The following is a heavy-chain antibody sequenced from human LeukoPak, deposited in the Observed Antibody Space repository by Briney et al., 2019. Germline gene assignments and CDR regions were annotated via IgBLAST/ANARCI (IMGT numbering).Heavy chain of an antibody. D-gene: IGHD4-11*01. CDR2: INHSGST. J-gene: IGHJ4*02. CDR1: GGSFSGYY. CDR3: ARDLDYTSPGFDY. Sequence: SETLSLTCAVYGGSFSGYYWSWIRQPPGKGLEWIGEINHSGSTNYNPSLKSRVTISVDTSKNQFSLKLSSVTAADTAVYYCARDLDYTSPGFDYWGQGTLVTVSS. V-gene: IGHV4-34*01.